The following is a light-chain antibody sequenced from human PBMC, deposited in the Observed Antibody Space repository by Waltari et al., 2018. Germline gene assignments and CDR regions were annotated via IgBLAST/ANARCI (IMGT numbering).Light chain of an antibody. CDR2: DVT. Sequence: QSALTQPRSVSGSPGQSVTISCTGISSEVGDVNFVSWYQQHPGEAPKLMIYDVTKRPSGVPDRLSGSKSGNTASLTISGLQAEDEANYYCCSYIGTHTNWVFGGGTKLTVL. J-gene: IGLJ3*02. CDR1: SSEVGDVNF. CDR3: CSYIGTHTNWV. V-gene: IGLV2-11*01.